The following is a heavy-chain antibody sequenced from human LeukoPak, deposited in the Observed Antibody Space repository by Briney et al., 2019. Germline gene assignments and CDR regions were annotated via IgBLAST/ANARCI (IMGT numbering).Heavy chain of an antibody. CDR2: IYYSGST. J-gene: IGHJ4*02. Sequence: SETLSLTCTVSGGSISSYYWSWIRQPPGKGLEWIGYIYYSGSTNYNPSLKSRVTISVDTSKNQFSLKLSSVTAADTAVYYCARGPHYWGQGTLVTVSS. V-gene: IGHV4-59*12. CDR1: GGSISSYY. CDR3: ARGPHY.